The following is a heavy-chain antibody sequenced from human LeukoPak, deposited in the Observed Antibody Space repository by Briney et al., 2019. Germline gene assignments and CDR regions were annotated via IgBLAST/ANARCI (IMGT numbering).Heavy chain of an antibody. CDR2: INPNSGGT. V-gene: IGHV1-2*02. CDR3: ARSGSGYYYPPYDY. CDR1: GYTFTGYY. D-gene: IGHD3-22*01. Sequence: ASVKVSCKASGYTFTGYYMHWVRQAPGQGLEWMGWINPNSGGTNYAQKFQGRVTMTRDTSISTAYMELSRLRSDDTAVYYCARSGSGYYYPPYDYWGQGTLVTVPS. J-gene: IGHJ4*02.